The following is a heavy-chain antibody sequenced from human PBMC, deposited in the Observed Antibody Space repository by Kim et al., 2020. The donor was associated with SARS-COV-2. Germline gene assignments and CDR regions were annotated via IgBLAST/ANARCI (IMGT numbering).Heavy chain of an antibody. D-gene: IGHD6-19*01. CDR1: GFTFSSYE. Sequence: GGSLRLSCAASGFTFSSYEMNWVRQASGKGLEWVSYISTSGSTIYYADSVKGRFTISRDNAKNSLYLQMNSLRAEDTAVYYCAREDTSGWSRVDYWGQGTLVTVSS. J-gene: IGHJ4*02. CDR2: ISTSGSTI. CDR3: AREDTSGWSRVDY. V-gene: IGHV3-48*03.